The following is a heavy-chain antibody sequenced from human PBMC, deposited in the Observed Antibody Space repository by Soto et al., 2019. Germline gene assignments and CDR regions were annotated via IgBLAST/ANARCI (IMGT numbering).Heavy chain of an antibody. CDR3: ARGDSTDCSNGVCSFFYNHDMDV. Sequence: GASVKVSCKASGYSFTDYRIHWVRQAPGQGLEWLGRINPKSGGTSTAQKFQGWVTMTTDTSISTASMELTRLTSDDTAIYYCARGDSTDCSNGVCSFFYNHDMDVWGQGTTVTVSS. CDR2: INPKSGGT. D-gene: IGHD2-8*01. CDR1: GYSFTDYR. J-gene: IGHJ6*02. V-gene: IGHV1-2*04.